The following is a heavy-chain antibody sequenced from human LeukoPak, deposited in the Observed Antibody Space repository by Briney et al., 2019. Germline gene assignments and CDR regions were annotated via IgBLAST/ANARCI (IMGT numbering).Heavy chain of an antibody. Sequence: GASVKVSCKASGYTFTSYDINWVRQATGQGLEWMGWMNPNSGNTGYAQKFQGRVTMTRNPSISTAYIELSSLRSEDTAVYYCAKTYSSSRAHYYYYYYMDVWGKGTTVTISS. CDR1: GYTFTSYD. CDR2: MNPNSGNT. CDR3: AKTYSSSRAHYYYYYYMDV. J-gene: IGHJ6*03. D-gene: IGHD6-13*01. V-gene: IGHV1-8*01.